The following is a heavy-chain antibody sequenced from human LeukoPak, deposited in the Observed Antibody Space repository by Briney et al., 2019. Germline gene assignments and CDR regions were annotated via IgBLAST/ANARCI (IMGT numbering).Heavy chain of an antibody. CDR1: GGSISSYY. D-gene: IGHD3-9*01. J-gene: IGHJ5*02. CDR2: IYYSGST. CDR3: ARGNYDILTGATRFDP. Sequence: SETLSLTCTVSGGSISSYYWSWIRQPPGKGLEWIGYIYYSGSTNYNPSLKSRVTISEDTSKNQFSLKLSSVTAADTAVYYCARGNYDILTGATRFDPWGQGTLVTVSS. V-gene: IGHV4-59*01.